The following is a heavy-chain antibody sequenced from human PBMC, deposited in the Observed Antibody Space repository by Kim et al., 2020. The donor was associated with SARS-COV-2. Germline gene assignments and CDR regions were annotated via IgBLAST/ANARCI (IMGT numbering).Heavy chain of an antibody. Sequence: EKYHVDSVEGQVTISRKNAKNSLYLQLNSLRAKDTAVYYGASRSGGTLDYWGQGTLVTVSS. CDR3: ASRSGGTLDY. CDR2: EK. J-gene: IGHJ4*02. D-gene: IGHD2-15*01. V-gene: IGHV3-7*01.